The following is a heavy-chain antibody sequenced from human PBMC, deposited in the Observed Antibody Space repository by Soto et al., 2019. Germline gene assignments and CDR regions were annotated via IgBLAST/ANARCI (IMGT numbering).Heavy chain of an antibody. CDR2: INQGGSGE. J-gene: IGHJ4*02. V-gene: IGHV3-7*03. CDR1: GFTSRSYW. Sequence: GGSLRLSCGASGFTSRSYWMSLVRQAPGKGLECVSNINQGGSGEYYLDSVRGRFTISRDNAKNSLYLQMNSLRVDDTAMYFCARVRCSGGDCFYDYGGQGTLVTVSS. D-gene: IGHD2-21*02. CDR3: ARVRCSGGDCFYDY.